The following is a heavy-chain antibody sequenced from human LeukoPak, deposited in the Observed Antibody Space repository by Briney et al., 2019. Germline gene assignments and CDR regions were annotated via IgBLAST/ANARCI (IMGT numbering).Heavy chain of an antibody. CDR3: AKRGGTYSYFYYMDV. CDR2: IQYDGNTK. V-gene: IGHV3-30*02. J-gene: IGHJ6*03. D-gene: IGHD1-26*01. CDR1: GFTFTTYA. Sequence: PGGSLRLSCVASGFTFTTYAMHWVRQAPGKGLERVAFIQYDGNTKYYVDSVKGRFTISRDTSKNTVFLQMSSLRADDTAVYYCAKRGGTYSYFYYMDVWGKVTTVTVSS.